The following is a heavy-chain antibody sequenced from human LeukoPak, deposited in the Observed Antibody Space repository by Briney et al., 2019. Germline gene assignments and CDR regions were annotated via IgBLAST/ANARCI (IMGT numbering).Heavy chain of an antibody. CDR1: GFTFRNYG. V-gene: IGHV3-33*01. Sequence: GGSLRLSCAASGFTFRNYGLHWVRQAPGKGLEWLAVIWNDGSDKYYADSVKGRFTISRDNSKNTLFLQVSSLRDEDTAVYYCASLVGYCSSAGCYAGAFDIWGQGTMVNVSS. D-gene: IGHD2-2*01. J-gene: IGHJ3*02. CDR2: IWNDGSDK. CDR3: ASLVGYCSSAGCYAGAFDI.